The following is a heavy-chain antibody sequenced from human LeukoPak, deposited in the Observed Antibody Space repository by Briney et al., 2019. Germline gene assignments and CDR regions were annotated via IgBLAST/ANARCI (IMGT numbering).Heavy chain of an antibody. CDR3: VRVKVGSWDWFDP. V-gene: IGHV3-74*01. D-gene: IGHD1-26*01. Sequence: GGSLRLSCAASGFTFSSYWMHWVRQAPGKGLVWVSRINSDESTTTYADSVKGRFTISRDNAKNTLYLLMNSLRAEDTAVYYCVRVKVGSWDWFDPRGQGTLVTVSS. CDR2: INSDESTT. CDR1: GFTFSSYW. J-gene: IGHJ5*02.